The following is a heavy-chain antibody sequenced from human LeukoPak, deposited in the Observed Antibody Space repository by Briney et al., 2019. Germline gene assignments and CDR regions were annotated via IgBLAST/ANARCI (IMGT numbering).Heavy chain of an antibody. J-gene: IGHJ4*02. CDR3: AIHIEYYYGSGSYFDY. D-gene: IGHD3-10*01. Sequence: LGESLKISCKGSGYSFTSYWIGWVRQMPGKGLEWMGIIYPGDSDTRYSPSFQGQVTISADKSISTAYLQWSSLKASDTAMYYCAIHIEYYYGSGSYFDYWGQGTLVTVSS. V-gene: IGHV5-51*01. CDR2: IYPGDSDT. CDR1: GYSFTSYW.